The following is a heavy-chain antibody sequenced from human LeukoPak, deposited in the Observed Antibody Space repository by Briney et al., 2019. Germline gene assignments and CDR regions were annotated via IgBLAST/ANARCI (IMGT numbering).Heavy chain of an antibody. J-gene: IGHJ6*03. V-gene: IGHV4-4*07. CDR2: IYTSGST. CDR3: ARGAYYYDSSGYYYDYYYYYMDV. D-gene: IGHD3-22*01. CDR1: GGSISSYY. Sequence: ASETLSLTCTVSGGSISSYYWSWIRQPAGKGLEWIGRIYTSGSTNYNPSLKSRVTMSVDTSKNQFSLKLSSVTAADTAVYYCARGAYYYDSSGYYYDYYYYYMDVWGKGTTVTVS.